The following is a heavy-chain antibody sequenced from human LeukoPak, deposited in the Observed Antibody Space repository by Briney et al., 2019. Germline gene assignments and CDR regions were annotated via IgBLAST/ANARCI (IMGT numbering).Heavy chain of an antibody. V-gene: IGHV1-2*02. CDR1: GYTFTGYY. Sequence: ASVKVSCKASGYTFTGYYMRWVRQAPGQGLEWMGWINPNSGGTNYAQKFQGRVTMTRDTSISTAYMELSRLRSDDTAVYYCARDSVVPAAIFDYWGQGTLVTVSS. J-gene: IGHJ4*02. D-gene: IGHD2-2*02. CDR2: INPNSGGT. CDR3: ARDSVVPAAIFDY.